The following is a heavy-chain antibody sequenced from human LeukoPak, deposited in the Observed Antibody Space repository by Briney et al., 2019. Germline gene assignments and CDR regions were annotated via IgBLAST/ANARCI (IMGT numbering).Heavy chain of an antibody. CDR2: INPNSGGT. Sequence: ASVKVSCKTSGYTFTGYFIHWVRQAPGQGLEWMGWINPNSGGTNYVQKFRGRVTMTRDTSISTAYVELSRLRSDDTAVYHCARGAAEQQLTWVYYYYMDVWGKGTTVTVSS. CDR1: GYTFTGYF. D-gene: IGHD6-13*01. CDR3: ARGAAEQQLTWVYYYYMDV. J-gene: IGHJ6*03. V-gene: IGHV1-2*02.